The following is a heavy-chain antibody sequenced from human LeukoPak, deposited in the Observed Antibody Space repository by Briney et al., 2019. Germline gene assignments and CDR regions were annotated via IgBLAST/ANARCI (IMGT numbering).Heavy chain of an antibody. V-gene: IGHV3-43D*03. CDR1: RFTFSDYY. CDR2: ISWDGGST. Sequence: PGGSLRLSCAASRFTFSDYYMSWIRQAPGKGLEWVSLISWDGGSTYYADSVKGRFTISRDNSKNSLYLQMNSLRAEDTALYYCAKDGASSGTDLHWLGYWGQGTLVTVSS. D-gene: IGHD6-19*01. J-gene: IGHJ4*02. CDR3: AKDGASSGTDLHWLGY.